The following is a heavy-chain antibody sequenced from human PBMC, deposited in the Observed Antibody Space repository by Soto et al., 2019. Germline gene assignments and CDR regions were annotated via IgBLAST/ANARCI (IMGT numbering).Heavy chain of an antibody. J-gene: IGHJ4*02. V-gene: IGHV4-61*01. CDR1: GGSVISGSYY. Sequence: PSETLSLTCSVSGGSVISGSYYWIWIRQPPGKGLEWIGYIYYSGSTNYNPSLKSRVTISVDTSKNQFSLKLSSVTAADTAVYYCARGITGTPLRYWGQGTLVTVSS. CDR2: IYYSGST. D-gene: IGHD1-20*01. CDR3: ARGITGTPLRY.